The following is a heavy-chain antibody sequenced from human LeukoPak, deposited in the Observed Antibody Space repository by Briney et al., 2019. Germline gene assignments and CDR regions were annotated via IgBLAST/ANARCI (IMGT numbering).Heavy chain of an antibody. CDR1: GFTFSSYS. V-gene: IGHV3-48*04. D-gene: IGHD3-22*01. CDR3: ARSFYDSSGYYREGYFDY. J-gene: IGHJ4*02. Sequence: GGSLRLSCAASGFTFSSYSMNWVRQAPGKGPEWIAYVTSSSRTIYYADSVKGRFTISRDNAKNSLYLQMNSLRAEDTAVYYCARSFYDSSGYYREGYFDYWGQGTLVTVSS. CDR2: VTSSSRTI.